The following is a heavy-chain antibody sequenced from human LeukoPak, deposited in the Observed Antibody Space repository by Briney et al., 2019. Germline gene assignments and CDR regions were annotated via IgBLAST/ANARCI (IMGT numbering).Heavy chain of an antibody. D-gene: IGHD4-23*01. CDR2: ISGSGGST. V-gene: IGHV3-23*01. CDR3: AKEGHDYGGNSAGFDY. CDR1: GFTFSSYA. J-gene: IGHJ4*02. Sequence: GGSLRLSCAASGFTFSSYAMSWVRQAPGKGLEWVSAISGSGGSTYYADSVKGRFTISRDNSKNTLYLQMNSLRAEDTAVYYCAKEGHDYGGNSAGFDYWGQGTLVTVSS.